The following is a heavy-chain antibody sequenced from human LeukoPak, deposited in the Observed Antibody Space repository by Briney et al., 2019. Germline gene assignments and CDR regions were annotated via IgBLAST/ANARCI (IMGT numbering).Heavy chain of an antibody. Sequence: GASVKVSCKASGYTFTSYGISWVRQAPGQGLEWMGWISAYNGNTNYAQKLQGRVTMTTDTSTSTAYMELRSLRSDDTAVHYCARGEGYYGSGSYYLFDYWGQGTLVTVSS. CDR2: ISAYNGNT. V-gene: IGHV1-18*01. J-gene: IGHJ4*02. CDR3: ARGEGYYGSGSYYLFDY. D-gene: IGHD3-10*01. CDR1: GYTFTSYG.